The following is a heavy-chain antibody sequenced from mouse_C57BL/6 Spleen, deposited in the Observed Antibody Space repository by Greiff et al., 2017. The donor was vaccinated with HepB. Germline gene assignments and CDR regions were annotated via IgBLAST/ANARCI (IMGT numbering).Heavy chain of an antibody. V-gene: IGHV1-82*01. CDR2: IYPGDGDT. D-gene: IGHD2-12*01. CDR1: GYAFSSSW. Sequence: VQLQQSGPELVKPGASVKISCKASGYAFSSSWMHWVKQRPGKGLEWIGRIYPGDGDTNYNGKFKGKATLTADKSSSTAYMQLSSLTSEDSAVYFCARGVYSNYSYWYFDVWGTGTTVTVSS. J-gene: IGHJ1*03. CDR3: ARGVYSNYSYWYFDV.